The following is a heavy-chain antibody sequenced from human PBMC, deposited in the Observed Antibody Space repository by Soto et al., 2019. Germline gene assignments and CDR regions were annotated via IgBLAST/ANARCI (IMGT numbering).Heavy chain of an antibody. V-gene: IGHV3-7*01. D-gene: IGHD4-17*01. J-gene: IGHJ6*03. CDR1: GFCFNSYW. CDR2: IKRDGSEK. CDR3: ARVNYGDYYYYYMDV. Sequence: EVQLVESGGGLVQPGGSLRLSCGASGFCFNSYWMTWVRQAPGKGLEWVANIKRDGSEKSYVNSVKGRFTISRDNAKDSLYLQMDSLRAEDTAVYYCARVNYGDYYYYYMDVWGKGTTVTVSS.